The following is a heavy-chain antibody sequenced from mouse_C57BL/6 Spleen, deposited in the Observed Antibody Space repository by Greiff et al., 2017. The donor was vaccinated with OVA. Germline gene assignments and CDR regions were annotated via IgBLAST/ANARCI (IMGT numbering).Heavy chain of an antibody. J-gene: IGHJ4*01. V-gene: IGHV1-64*01. CDR2: IHPNIGST. CDR1: GYTFTSYW. CDR3: ARYPSMVTKAMDY. D-gene: IGHD2-9*01. Sequence: QVQLQQPGAELVKPGASVKLSCKASGYTFTSYWMHWVKQRPGQGLEWIGMIHPNIGSTNYNEKFKSKATLTVDKSSSTAYMQLSSLTSEDSAVYYCARYPSMVTKAMDYWGQGTSVTVSS.